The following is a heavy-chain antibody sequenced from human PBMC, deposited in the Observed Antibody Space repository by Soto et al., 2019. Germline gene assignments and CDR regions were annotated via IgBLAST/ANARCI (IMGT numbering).Heavy chain of an antibody. CDR1: GYTFTSYG. Sequence: ASVKVSCKASGYTFTSYGISWVRQAPGQGLEWMGWISAYNGNTNCAQKLQGRVTMTTDTSTSTAYMELRSLRSDDTAVYYCARDRIVVVPAATNWFDPWGQGTLVTVSS. J-gene: IGHJ5*02. D-gene: IGHD2-2*01. CDR2: ISAYNGNT. V-gene: IGHV1-18*04. CDR3: ARDRIVVVPAATNWFDP.